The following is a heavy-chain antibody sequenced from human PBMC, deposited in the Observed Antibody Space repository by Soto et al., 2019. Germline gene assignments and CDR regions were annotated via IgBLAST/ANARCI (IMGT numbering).Heavy chain of an antibody. D-gene: IGHD3-22*01. J-gene: IGHJ4*02. CDR2: IRRHTSVT. Sequence: EVQLVESGGMLVQPGGSLRLSCAASGLTLSTSSMNWVRQAPGKGLEWISYIRRHTSVTAYADSVKGRFTISRDSANNSLYLQMDSLRVEDTAAYYCGKFADSGYYTVDGWGQGTLVTVSS. CDR1: GLTLSTSS. CDR3: GKFADSGYYTVDG. V-gene: IGHV3-48*01.